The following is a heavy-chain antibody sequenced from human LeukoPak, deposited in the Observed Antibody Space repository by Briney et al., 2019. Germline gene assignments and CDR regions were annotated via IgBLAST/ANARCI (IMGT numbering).Heavy chain of an antibody. CDR1: GYTFTSYA. D-gene: IGHD3-3*01. V-gene: IGHV1-3*01. J-gene: IGHJ5*02. CDR2: INAGNGNT. CDR3: AREIKDYDFWSGYLPYNWFDP. Sequence: ASVKLPCKASGYTFTSYAMHWVRQAPGQRLGWMGWINAGNGNTKYSQKFQGRVTITRDTSASTAYMELSSLRSEDTAVYYCAREIKDYDFWSGYLPYNWFDPWGQGTLVT.